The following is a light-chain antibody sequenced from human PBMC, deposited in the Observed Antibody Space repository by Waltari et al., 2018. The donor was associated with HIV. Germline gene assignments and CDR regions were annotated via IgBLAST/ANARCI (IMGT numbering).Light chain of an antibody. Sequence: QSALTPPRSVSGSPGQSVTISCTGTSRHVDPYNYVTWYQHHPGKAPKLMIYDVNKLPSAVPDRFSGSKSGNTASLNISGLQAEDESDYYCCSYAGIWGVFGTGTKVTVL. CDR3: CSYAGIWGV. V-gene: IGLV2-11*01. CDR1: SRHVDPYNY. J-gene: IGLJ1*01. CDR2: DVN.